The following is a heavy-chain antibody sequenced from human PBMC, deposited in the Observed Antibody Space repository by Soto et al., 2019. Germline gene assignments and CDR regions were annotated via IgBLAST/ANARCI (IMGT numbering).Heavy chain of an antibody. J-gene: IGHJ6*02. CDR2: ISAYNGNT. V-gene: IGHV1-18*01. D-gene: IGHD2-2*01. CDR1: GYTFTSYG. CDR3: ARDGPFIVVVPAAGSRYYYYGMDF. Sequence: WASVKVSCKASGYTFTSYGISWVRQAPGQGLEWMGWISAYNGNTSYAQKLQGRVTMTTDTSTSTAYMELRSLRSDDTAVYYCARDGPFIVVVPAAGSRYYYYGMDFWGQVTTVTVCS.